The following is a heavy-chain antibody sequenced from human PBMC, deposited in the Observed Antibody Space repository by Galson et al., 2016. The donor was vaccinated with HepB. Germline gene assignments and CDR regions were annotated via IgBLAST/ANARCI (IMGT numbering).Heavy chain of an antibody. CDR1: GYTLTELS. CDR3: ATGGVSSGDIVVVAGPYFDAYDI. J-gene: IGHJ3*02. V-gene: IGHV1-24*01. Sequence: SVKVSCKVSGYTLTELSIHWVRQAPGEGLEWMGGFDPEDGEAIYAQKFQGRVTMTEGTSTETAYMELRSLRSQDTAVYYCATGGVSSGDIVVVAGPYFDAYDIWGQGTMVTVSS. CDR2: FDPEDGEA. D-gene: IGHD2-15*01.